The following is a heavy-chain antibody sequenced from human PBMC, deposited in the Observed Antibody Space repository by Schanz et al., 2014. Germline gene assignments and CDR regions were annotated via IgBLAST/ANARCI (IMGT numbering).Heavy chain of an antibody. V-gene: IGHV4-34*02. CDR2: VHPSGTT. Sequence: QVHLQQWGAGLLQPSETLSLTCGVGGVSFSFYYWSWVRQPPGKGLEWIGEVHPSGTTNYNPSLSYRVTMSGDASKNQFPLKRTSVTAADTAVYYCARGQDHAKTGDLWGRGTLVTISS. CDR1: GVSFSFYY. CDR3: ARGQDHAKTGDL. J-gene: IGHJ5*02. D-gene: IGHD2-2*01.